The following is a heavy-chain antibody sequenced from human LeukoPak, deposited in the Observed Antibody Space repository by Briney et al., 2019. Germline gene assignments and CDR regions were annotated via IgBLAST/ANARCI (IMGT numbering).Heavy chain of an antibody. D-gene: IGHD3-10*01. CDR3: AISRFRYYYGAFDI. CDR1: GYTLTELS. V-gene: IGHV1-24*01. CDR2: FDPEDGET. J-gene: IGHJ3*02. Sequence: ASVKVSCKVSGYTLTELSMHWVRQAPGKGLEWMGGFDPEDGETIYAQKSQGRVTMTEDTSTDTAYMELSSLRSEDTAVYYCAISRFRYYYGAFDIWGQGTMVTVSS.